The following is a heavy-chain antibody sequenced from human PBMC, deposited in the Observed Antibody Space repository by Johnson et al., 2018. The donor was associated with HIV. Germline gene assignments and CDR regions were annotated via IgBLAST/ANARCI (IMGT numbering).Heavy chain of an antibody. Sequence: QMQLVESGGSLVKPGGSMRLSCAASGFTFSSYAMHWVRQAPGKGLEWVAVISYDGSNEYFADSVKGRFTISRYNFKNTLYLQMNSLRAEDTAVYYCVRVGVVGVPNAFDVSGQGTLVTVSS. CDR3: VRVGVVGVPNAFDV. J-gene: IGHJ3*01. D-gene: IGHD2-15*01. CDR2: ISYDGSNE. V-gene: IGHV3-30-3*01. CDR1: GFTFSSYA.